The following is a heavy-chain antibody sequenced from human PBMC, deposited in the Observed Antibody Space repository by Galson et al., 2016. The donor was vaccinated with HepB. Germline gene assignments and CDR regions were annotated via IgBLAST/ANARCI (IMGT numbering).Heavy chain of an antibody. V-gene: IGHV3-20*04. Sequence: SLRLSCAASGFTFDDYGLSWVRQAPGKGLEWVSGINWNGGSTGYADSVKGRFTISRDNDKNSLYLQMNSLRAEDTALYYCARGMSHDYGVSADYWGQGTLVTVSS. CDR2: INWNGGST. CDR1: GFTFDDYG. J-gene: IGHJ4*02. CDR3: ARGMSHDYGVSADY. D-gene: IGHD4-17*01.